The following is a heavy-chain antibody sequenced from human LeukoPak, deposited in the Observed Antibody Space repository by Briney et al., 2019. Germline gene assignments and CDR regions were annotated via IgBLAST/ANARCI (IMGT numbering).Heavy chain of an antibody. CDR3: ARDFSSGPYYFDY. D-gene: IGHD6-19*01. CDR1: GGSISSGSYY. J-gene: IGHJ4*02. V-gene: IGHV4-61*02. Sequence: SETLSLTCTVSGGSISSGSYYWSWIRQPAGKGLEWIGRIYTSGSTNYNPSLKSRVTISVDTSKNQFSLKLSSVTAADTAVYYCARDFSSGPYYFDYWGQGTLVTVSS. CDR2: IYTSGST.